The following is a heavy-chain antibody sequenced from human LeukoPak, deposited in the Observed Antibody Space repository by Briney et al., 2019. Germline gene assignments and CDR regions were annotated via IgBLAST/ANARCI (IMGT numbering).Heavy chain of an antibody. CDR3: ASSQQQLGYFDY. V-gene: IGHV1-24*01. CDR1: GYTLTELS. Sequence: ASVKVSCKVSGYTLTELSMHWVRQAPGKGLEWMGGFDPEDGETIYAQRFRGRVTMTEDTSTDTAYMELRSLRSDDTAVYYCASSQQQLGYFDYWGQGTLVTVSS. CDR2: FDPEDGET. J-gene: IGHJ4*02. D-gene: IGHD6-13*01.